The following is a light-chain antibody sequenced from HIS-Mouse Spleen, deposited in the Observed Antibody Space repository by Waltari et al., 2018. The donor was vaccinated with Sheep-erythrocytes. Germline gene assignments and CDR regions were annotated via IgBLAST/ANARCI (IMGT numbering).Light chain of an antibody. CDR3: QQYDNLPYT. V-gene: IGKV1-33*01. CDR2: DAS. J-gene: IGKJ2*01. Sequence: DIQMTQSPSSLSASVGDRVTITCQASQDISNYLNWYQQKPGQAPKLLIYDASNLETGVPSRFSGSGPGTDFTFTISSLQPEDIATYYCQQYDNLPYTFGQGTKLEIK. CDR1: QDISNY.